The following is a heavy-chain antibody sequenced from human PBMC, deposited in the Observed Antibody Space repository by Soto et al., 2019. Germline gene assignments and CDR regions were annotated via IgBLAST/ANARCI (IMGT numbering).Heavy chain of an antibody. Sequence: ASVKVSCKASGDTFTSYDINWVRQATGQGLEWMGWMNPNSGNTGYAQKFQGRVTMTRNTSISTAYMELSSLRSEDTAVYYCARLFNYDILTGYYGSDYWGQGTLVTVSS. J-gene: IGHJ4*02. D-gene: IGHD3-9*01. CDR3: ARLFNYDILTGYYGSDY. CDR2: MNPNSGNT. V-gene: IGHV1-8*01. CDR1: GDTFTSYD.